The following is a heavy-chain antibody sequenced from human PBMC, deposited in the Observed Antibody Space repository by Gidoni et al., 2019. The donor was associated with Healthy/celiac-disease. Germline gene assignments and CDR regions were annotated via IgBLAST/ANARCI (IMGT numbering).Heavy chain of an antibody. CDR2: INHSGST. D-gene: IGHD5-18*01. Sequence: QVQLQQWGAGLLKPSETLSLTCAVYGGSFSGYYWSWIRQPPGKGLEWIGEINHSGSTNYNPSLKSRVTISVDTSKNQFSLKLSSVTAADTAVYYCARRDRVTPWWFDPWGQGTLVTVSS. CDR1: GGSFSGYY. J-gene: IGHJ5*02. V-gene: IGHV4-34*01. CDR3: ARRDRVTPWWFDP.